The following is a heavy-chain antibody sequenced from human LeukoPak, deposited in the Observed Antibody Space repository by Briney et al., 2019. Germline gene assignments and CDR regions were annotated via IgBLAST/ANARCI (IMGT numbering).Heavy chain of an antibody. CDR2: INPNSGGT. J-gene: IGHJ4*02. Sequence: GASVKVSCKASGYTFTGYYMHWVRQAPGQGLEWMGWINPNSGGTNYAQKFQGRVTMTRDTSISTAYMELSRLRSDDTAVYYCARDRTVSSSWGVGYWGQGTLVTVSS. CDR3: ARDRTVSSSWGVGY. V-gene: IGHV1-2*02. CDR1: GYTFTGYY. D-gene: IGHD6-13*01.